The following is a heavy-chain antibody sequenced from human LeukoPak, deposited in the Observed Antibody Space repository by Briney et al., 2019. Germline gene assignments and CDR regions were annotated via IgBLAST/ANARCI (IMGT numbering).Heavy chain of an antibody. D-gene: IGHD5-18*01. CDR1: GGSISSGGYY. CDR3: ARGPTIQLWFDY. V-gene: IGHV4-31*03. Sequence: SETLSLTCTVSGGSISSGGYYWSWIRQHPGKGLEWIGYIYYSGCTYYNPSLKSRVTISVDTSKNQFSLKLSSVTAADTAVYYCARGPTIQLWFDYWGQGTLVTVSS. CDR2: IYYSGCT. J-gene: IGHJ4*02.